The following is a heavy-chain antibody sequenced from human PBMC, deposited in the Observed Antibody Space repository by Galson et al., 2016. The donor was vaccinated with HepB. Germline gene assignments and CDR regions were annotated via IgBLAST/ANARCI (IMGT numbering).Heavy chain of an antibody. V-gene: IGHV3-7*03. J-gene: IGHJ5*02. CDR1: GFTFGGFW. Sequence: SLRLSCASSGFTFGGFWMSWVRQAPEKGLQWVATIKQDGSEKYYVDSVRGRFTISRDNPKSSLYVQMNGLTVEDTAVYYCVRSKSMSHRFLGLPRNQRGFNYGSLVFDLWGQGMLVTVSS. D-gene: IGHD5-18*01. CDR2: IKQDGSEK. CDR3: VRSKSMSHRFLGLPRNQRGFNYGSLVFDL.